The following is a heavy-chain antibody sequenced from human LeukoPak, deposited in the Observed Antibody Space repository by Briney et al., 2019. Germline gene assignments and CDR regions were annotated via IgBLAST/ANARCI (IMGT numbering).Heavy chain of an antibody. CDR1: DYSISSGYY. V-gene: IGHV4-38-2*02. CDR2: IYHSGST. Sequence: SETLSLTCTVSDYSISSGYYWGWIRQPPGKGLEWIGSIYHSGSTYYNPSLKSRVTISVDTSKNQFSLKLSSVTAADTAVYYCARAPHYYDSSGYFWFDPSGQGTVVTVSS. D-gene: IGHD3-22*01. J-gene: IGHJ5*02. CDR3: ARAPHYYDSSGYFWFDP.